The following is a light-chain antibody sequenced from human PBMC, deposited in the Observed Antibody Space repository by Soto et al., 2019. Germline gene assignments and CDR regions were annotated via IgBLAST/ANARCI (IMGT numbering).Light chain of an antibody. Sequence: DIQMTQSPSSLSASVGDRVTITCRASQSINSYLNWYQQKPGKAPKLLIYAASSLQSGVPSRFSGSGSGTDFTLTISRLEPEDFAVYYCQQYVSPSITFGQGTRLEIK. CDR2: AAS. V-gene: IGKV1-39*01. J-gene: IGKJ5*01. CDR1: QSINSY. CDR3: QQYVSPSIT.